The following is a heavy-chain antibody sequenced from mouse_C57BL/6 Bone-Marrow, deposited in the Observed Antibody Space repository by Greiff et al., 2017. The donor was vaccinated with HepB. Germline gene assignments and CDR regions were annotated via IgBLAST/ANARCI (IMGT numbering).Heavy chain of an antibody. J-gene: IGHJ4*01. Sequence: QVQLKESGAELVRPGASVTLSCKASGYTFTDYEMHWVKQTPVHGLEWIGAIDPETGGTAYNQKFKGKAILTADKSSSTAYMALRSLTSEDSAVYYCTRYHYGSSYDAMDYWGQGTSVTVSS. CDR3: TRYHYGSSYDAMDY. D-gene: IGHD1-1*01. CDR1: GYTFTDYE. V-gene: IGHV1-15*01. CDR2: IDPETGGT.